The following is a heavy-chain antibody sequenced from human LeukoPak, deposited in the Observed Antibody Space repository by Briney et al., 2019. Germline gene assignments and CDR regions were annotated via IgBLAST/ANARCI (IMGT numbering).Heavy chain of an antibody. Sequence: SETLSLTCTVSGGSISSYFWTWIRQPAGKGLEWIGRMYSSGSTNYNPSLKSRVTMSVDTSKNQFSLKLRSVTAADTAVYYCAREDGTGGLDVWGQGTTVTVSS. CDR3: AREDGTGGLDV. D-gene: IGHD1-1*01. J-gene: IGHJ6*02. V-gene: IGHV4-4*07. CDR1: GGSISSYF. CDR2: MYSSGST.